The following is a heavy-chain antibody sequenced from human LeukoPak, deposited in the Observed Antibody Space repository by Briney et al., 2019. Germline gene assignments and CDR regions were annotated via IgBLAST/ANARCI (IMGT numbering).Heavy chain of an antibody. J-gene: IGHJ6*03. CDR2: IYASGST. D-gene: IGHD6-13*01. Sequence: SETLSLTCTVSSDSISSGSYYWSWFRQPAGKGLEWIGRIYASGSTNYNPSLKSRVTISVDTSKNQFSLKLSSVTAADTAVYYCARDFGSSQTFYYYYYYMDVWGKGTTVTVSS. V-gene: IGHV4-61*02. CDR1: SDSISSGSYY. CDR3: ARDFGSSQTFYYYYYYMDV.